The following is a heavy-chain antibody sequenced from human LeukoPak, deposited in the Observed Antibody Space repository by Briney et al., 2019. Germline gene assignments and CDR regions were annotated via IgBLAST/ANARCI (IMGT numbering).Heavy chain of an antibody. CDR1: GGTFSSYA. J-gene: IGHJ4*02. CDR2: IIPIFGTA. D-gene: IGHD6-13*01. CDR3: AHHIAAAGSPLDY. V-gene: IGHV1-69*13. Sequence: ASVKVSCKASGGTFSSYAISWVRQAPGQGLEWMRGIIPIFGTANYARKFQGRVTITADESTSTAYMELSSLRSEDTAAYYCAHHIAAAGSPLDYWGQGTLVTVSS.